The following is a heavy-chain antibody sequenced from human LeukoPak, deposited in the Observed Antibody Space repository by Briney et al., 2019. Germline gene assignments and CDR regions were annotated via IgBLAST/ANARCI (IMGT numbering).Heavy chain of an antibody. J-gene: IGHJ5*02. CDR1: GGSISSTTYY. V-gene: IGHV4-39*01. CDR3: ARNYYDFWSGYYGPWFDP. Sequence: PSETLSLTCAVSGGSISSTTYYWGWLRQPPGKGLEWIGSIYYSATTYYNPFLESRVTISVDTSKNQFSLNLSSVTAADTAVYYCARNYYDFWSGYYGPWFDPWGQGTLVTVSS. CDR2: IYYSATT. D-gene: IGHD3-3*01.